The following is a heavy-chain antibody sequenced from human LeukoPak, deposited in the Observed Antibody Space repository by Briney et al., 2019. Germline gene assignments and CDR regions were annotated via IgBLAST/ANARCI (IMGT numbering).Heavy chain of an antibody. CDR3: ARGTRSGLDFFDY. CDR1: GGSISSYY. D-gene: IGHD1-14*01. V-gene: IGHV4-59*01. J-gene: IGHJ4*02. CDR2: IYYSGST. Sequence: SETLSLTCTVSGGSISSYYWSWIRQPPGKGLEWIGYIYYSGSTNYNPSLKSRVTISVDTSKNQFSLKLSSVTAADTAVYYCARGTRSGLDFFDYWGQGTLVTVSS.